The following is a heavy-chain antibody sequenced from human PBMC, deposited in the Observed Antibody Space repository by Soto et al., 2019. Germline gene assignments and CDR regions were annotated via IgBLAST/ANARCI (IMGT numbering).Heavy chain of an antibody. CDR3: ARDDSSGYYYMGSFDY. V-gene: IGHV3-30*19. CDR2: IPYDGSNK. Sequence: GGSLRLSCAASGSIFRGYGMHWVRQAPGKGLEWVAVIPYDGSNKYYADSVKGRFTISRDNSKNTLYLQMNSLRAEDTAVYYCARDDSSGYYYMGSFDYWGQGTLVTVSS. CDR1: GSIFRGYG. J-gene: IGHJ4*02. D-gene: IGHD3-22*01.